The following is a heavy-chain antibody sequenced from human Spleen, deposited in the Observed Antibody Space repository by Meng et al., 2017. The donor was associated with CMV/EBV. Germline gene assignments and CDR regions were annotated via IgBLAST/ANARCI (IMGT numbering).Heavy chain of an antibody. Sequence: KVSCKASGYRFTNNWIGWVRQMPGKGLEWMGIIYLGDFETRYSPSFQGQVAISADKSISTAYLQWSSLKASDTAMYYCARLYGYCSTTSCYFSYWFDPWGQGTLVTVSS. CDR3: ARLYGYCSTTSCYFSYWFDP. J-gene: IGHJ5*02. V-gene: IGHV5-51*01. CDR2: IYLGDFET. D-gene: IGHD2-2*01. CDR1: GYRFTNNW.